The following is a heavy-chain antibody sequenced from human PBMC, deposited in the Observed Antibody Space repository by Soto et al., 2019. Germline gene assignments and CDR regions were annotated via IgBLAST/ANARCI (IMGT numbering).Heavy chain of an antibody. CDR1: GFTFSGSA. D-gene: IGHD2-8*02. CDR3: TSHSPEDMILN. V-gene: IGHV3-73*02. CDR2: IRNKTNNYAT. J-gene: IGHJ4*02. Sequence: EVQLVESGGGLVQPGGSLKLSCAASGFTFSGSAMHWVRQASGKGLEWVGRIRNKTNNYATAYAASVKGRFTISRDDSKNTAYLQMNSLKTEDTAVYYCTSHSPEDMILNWGQGTLVTVSS.